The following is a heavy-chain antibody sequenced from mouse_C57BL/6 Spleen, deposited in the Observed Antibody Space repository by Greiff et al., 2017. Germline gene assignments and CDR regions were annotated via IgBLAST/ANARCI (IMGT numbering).Heavy chain of an antibody. V-gene: IGHV5-17*01. Sequence: EVQRVESGGGLVKPGGSLKLSCAASGFTFSDYGMHWVRQAPEKGLEWVAYISSGSSTIYYADTVKGRFTISRDNAKNTLFLQMTSLRSEDTAMYYCAREDYYDNYAMDYWGQGTSVTVSS. J-gene: IGHJ4*01. CDR3: AREDYYDNYAMDY. CDR2: ISSGSSTI. D-gene: IGHD2-4*01. CDR1: GFTFSDYG.